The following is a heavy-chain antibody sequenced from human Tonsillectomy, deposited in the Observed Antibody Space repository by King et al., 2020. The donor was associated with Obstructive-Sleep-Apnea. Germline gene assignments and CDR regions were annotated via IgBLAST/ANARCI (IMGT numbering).Heavy chain of an antibody. CDR2: IYPGDSDT. CDR3: ARLTNYDILTGYYNDFDY. CDR1: GYSFTSYW. J-gene: IGHJ4*02. V-gene: IGHV5-51*01. D-gene: IGHD3-9*01. Sequence: QLVQSGAEVKKPGESLKISCKGSGYSFTSYWIGWVRQMPGKGLEWMGIIYPGDSDTRYSPSFQGQGTISADKSISTAYLQWSSLKASDTAMYYCARLTNYDILTGYYNDFDYWGQGTLVTVSS.